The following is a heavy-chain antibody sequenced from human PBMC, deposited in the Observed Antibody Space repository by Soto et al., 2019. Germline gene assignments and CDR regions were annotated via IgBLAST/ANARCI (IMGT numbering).Heavy chain of an antibody. CDR2: IIPIFGTA. J-gene: IGHJ4*02. CDR1: GGTFSSYA. Sequence: QVQLVQSGAEVKKPGSSVKVSCKASGGTFSSYAISWVRQAPGQGLEWMGGIIPIFGTANYAQKFQGRVTITADEATSRAYKELSSLRSEDTAVYDCARVAPEWELLGGGGFDYWGQGTLVTVSS. D-gene: IGHD1-26*01. CDR3: ARVAPEWELLGGGGFDY. V-gene: IGHV1-69*12.